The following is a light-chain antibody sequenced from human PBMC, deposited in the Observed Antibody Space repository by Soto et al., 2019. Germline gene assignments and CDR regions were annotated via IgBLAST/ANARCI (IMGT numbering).Light chain of an antibody. Sequence: QSVLTQPPSASGTPGQSVTISCSGSTANIGSNYVYWYQQLPGTAPKLLIYSDDQRPSGVPDRFSGSKSGTSASLAISGLRSEDEADYYWPGWDDSLRGRVFGGGTQLTVL. V-gene: IGLV1-47*02. CDR3: PGWDDSLRGRV. CDR1: TANIGSNY. J-gene: IGLJ3*02. CDR2: SDD.